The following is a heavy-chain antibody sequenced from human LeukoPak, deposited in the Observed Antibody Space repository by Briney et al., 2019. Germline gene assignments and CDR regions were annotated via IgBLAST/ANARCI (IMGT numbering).Heavy chain of an antibody. V-gene: IGHV4-59*01. CDR3: ARRPPAVGALDY. CDR2: IYYSGST. J-gene: IGHJ4*02. CDR1: GGSISSYY. Sequence: SETLSLTCTVSGGSISSYYWSWIRQPPGKGLEWIGYIYYSGSTNYNPSPKSRVTISVDTSKNRFSLKLSSVTAADTAVYYCARRPPAVGALDYWGQGTLVTVSS. D-gene: IGHD1-26*01.